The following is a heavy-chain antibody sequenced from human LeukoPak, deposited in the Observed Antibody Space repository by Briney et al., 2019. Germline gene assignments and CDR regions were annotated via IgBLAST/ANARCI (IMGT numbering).Heavy chain of an antibody. CDR2: IAFSGST. Sequence: GGSLRLSCAASGFTFSNYALTWVRQAPGKGLEWVSAIAFSGSTYYADSVKGRFTISRDNAKNSLYLQMNSLRAEDTALYYCAKDKRSATLYYFDYWGQGTLVTVSS. CDR1: GFTFSNYA. V-gene: IGHV3-23*01. J-gene: IGHJ4*02. D-gene: IGHD6-25*01. CDR3: AKDKRSATLYYFDY.